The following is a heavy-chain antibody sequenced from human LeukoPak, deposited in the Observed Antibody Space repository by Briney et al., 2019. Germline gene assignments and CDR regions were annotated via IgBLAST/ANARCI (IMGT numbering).Heavy chain of an antibody. CDR2: IYPGDSDT. CDR1: GYSFTNYW. Sequence: AGESLKISCKGSGYSFTNYWIAWVRQMPGKGLEWVGIIYPGDSDTRYSPSFQGQVTISADRSISTAYLQWSSLKASDTAMYYCARQRVGYSSGWYYFYYFDYWGQGTLVTVSS. D-gene: IGHD6-19*01. V-gene: IGHV5-51*01. CDR3: ARQRVGYSSGWYYFYYFDY. J-gene: IGHJ4*02.